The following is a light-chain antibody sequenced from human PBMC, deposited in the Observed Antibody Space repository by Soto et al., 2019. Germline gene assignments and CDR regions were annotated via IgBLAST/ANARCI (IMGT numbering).Light chain of an antibody. V-gene: IGKV3-11*01. CDR3: QQRSNWPRT. Sequence: EIVLTQSPGTLSLAPGERATLSCRASQSVNSHLAWYQQKAGQAPRLLIYDASNRATGIPARFSGSGSGTDFTLTISSLEPEDFAVYYCQQRSNWPRTFGQGTKVDIK. CDR2: DAS. CDR1: QSVNSH. J-gene: IGKJ1*01.